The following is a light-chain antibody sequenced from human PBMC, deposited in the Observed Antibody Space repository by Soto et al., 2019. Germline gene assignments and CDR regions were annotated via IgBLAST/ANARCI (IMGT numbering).Light chain of an antibody. J-gene: IGKJ1*01. CDR1: QSVSSN. CDR3: QQYNNWPRT. Sequence: ETVMTQSAATLSVSPGERATLSCRASQSVSSNLAWYQQKPGQAPRLLIYGASTRVTGIPARFSGSGSGTEFTLTISSLQSKDFAVYYCQQYNNWPRTFGQGTKVEIK. V-gene: IGKV3-15*01. CDR2: GAS.